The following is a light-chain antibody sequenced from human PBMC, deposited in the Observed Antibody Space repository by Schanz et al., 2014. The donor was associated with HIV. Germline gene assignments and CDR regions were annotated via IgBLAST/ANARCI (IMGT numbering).Light chain of an antibody. CDR2: DVS. CDR3: SSYTSSSTGV. J-gene: IGLJ3*02. CDR1: SSDVGSYDL. Sequence: QSALTQPASVSGSPGQSITISCTGTSSDVGSYDLVSWYQQHPGRAPKLMIYDVSNRPSGVSSRFSGSKSGNTASLTISGLQAEDEADYYCSSYTSSSTGVFGGGTKLTVL. V-gene: IGLV2-14*03.